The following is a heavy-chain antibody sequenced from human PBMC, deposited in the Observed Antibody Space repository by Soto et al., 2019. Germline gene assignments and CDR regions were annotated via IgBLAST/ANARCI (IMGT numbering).Heavy chain of an antibody. CDR3: ARDREYYDSSGYYYYYYYGMDV. D-gene: IGHD3-22*01. J-gene: IGHJ6*02. CDR2: INPSGGST. CDR1: GYTFTSYY. Sequence: ASVKVSCKASGYTFTSYYMHWVRQAPGQGLEWMGIINPSGGSTSYAQKFQGRVTMTRDTSTSTVYMELSSLRSEDTAVYYCARDREYYDSSGYYYYYYYGMDVWGQGTTVTVSS. V-gene: IGHV1-46*01.